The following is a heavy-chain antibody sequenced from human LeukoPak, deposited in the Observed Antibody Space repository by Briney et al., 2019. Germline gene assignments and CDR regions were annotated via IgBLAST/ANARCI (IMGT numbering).Heavy chain of an antibody. V-gene: IGHV1-8*03. J-gene: IGHJ3*02. Sequence: ASVKVSCKASGYTFTSYDINWVRQAPGQGLEWMGWRNPKSGNTGYAQKFQGRVTITRNTSISTAYMELSSLRSEDTAVYYCARGATKTRNSSGWDRGAFDIWGQGTMVTVSS. CDR3: ARGATKTRNSSGWDRGAFDI. D-gene: IGHD6-19*01. CDR1: GYTFTSYD. CDR2: RNPKSGNT.